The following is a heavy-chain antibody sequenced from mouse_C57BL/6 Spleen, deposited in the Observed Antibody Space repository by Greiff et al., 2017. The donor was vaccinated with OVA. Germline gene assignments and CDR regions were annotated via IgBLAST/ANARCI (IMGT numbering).Heavy chain of an antibody. CDR3: ARSDYSNPLGV. J-gene: IGHJ1*03. Sequence: VQLQQPGAELVKPGASVKMSCKASGYTFTSYWITWVKQRPGQGLEWIGDIYPGSGSTNYNEKFKSKATLTVDTSSSTAYMQLSSLTSEDAAVYYCARSDYSNPLGVWGTGTTVTVSS. CDR2: IYPGSGST. V-gene: IGHV1-55*01. D-gene: IGHD2-5*01. CDR1: GYTFTSYW.